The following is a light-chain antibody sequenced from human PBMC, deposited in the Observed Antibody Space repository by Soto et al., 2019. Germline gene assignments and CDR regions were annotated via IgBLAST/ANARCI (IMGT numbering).Light chain of an antibody. V-gene: IGLV2-8*01. J-gene: IGLJ1*01. Sequence: QSVLAQRPSASGSPGQSVTISCTETSSDVGGYNYVSWYQQHPGKAPKLIIYEVYKRPSGVPDRFSGSKSGNTAALTVSGLQAEDEADYYCSSYVGTNSYVFGTGTKVTVL. CDR3: SSYVGTNSYV. CDR1: SSDVGGYNY. CDR2: EVY.